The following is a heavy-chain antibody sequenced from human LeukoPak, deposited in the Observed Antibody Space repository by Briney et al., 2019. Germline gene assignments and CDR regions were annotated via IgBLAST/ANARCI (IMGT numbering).Heavy chain of an antibody. Sequence: SETLSLTCAVSGYSISSGYYWGWIRQPPGKGLEWIGSIYHSGSTYYNPSLKSRVTISVDTSKNQFSLKLSSVTAADTAVYYCARDGIVVVPAAIDYWGQGTLVTVSS. J-gene: IGHJ4*02. CDR2: IYHSGST. V-gene: IGHV4-38-2*01. D-gene: IGHD2-2*01. CDR3: ARDGIVVVPAAIDY. CDR1: GYSISSGYY.